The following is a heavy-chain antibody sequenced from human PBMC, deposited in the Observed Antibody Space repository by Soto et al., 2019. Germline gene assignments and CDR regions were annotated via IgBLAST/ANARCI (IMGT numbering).Heavy chain of an antibody. D-gene: IGHD3-22*01. CDR1: GFTVSRNY. Sequence: EGQVMESGGDLVQPGGSLRLSCEAAGFTVSRNYMSWVRQAPGKGLECVSVVYTNGNTYFADSVKGRFTVSRDNSRNTLYLQMNSLRVEDTAVYFCARSAAVIVGYAFETWGPGTMVTVSS. CDR2: VYTNGNT. CDR3: ARSAAVIVGYAFET. J-gene: IGHJ3*02. V-gene: IGHV3-66*01.